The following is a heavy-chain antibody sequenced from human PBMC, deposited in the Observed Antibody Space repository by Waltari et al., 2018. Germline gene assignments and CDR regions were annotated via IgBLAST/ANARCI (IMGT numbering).Heavy chain of an antibody. Sequence: EVRLVESGGGLVQPGGSLRLSCAASGFTFTSYWMSWVRQAPGKGLGWVANIKEDGRDKNYVDSVKGRFTISRDNAKNSVYLQMNSLRAEDTAVYYCAHSGSYFDYWGQGTLVTVSS. D-gene: IGHD1-26*01. CDR2: IKEDGRDK. J-gene: IGHJ4*02. CDR1: GFTFTSYW. CDR3: AHSGSYFDY. V-gene: IGHV3-7*01.